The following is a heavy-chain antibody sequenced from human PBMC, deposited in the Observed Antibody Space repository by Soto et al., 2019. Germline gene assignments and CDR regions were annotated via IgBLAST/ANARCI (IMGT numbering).Heavy chain of an antibody. CDR1: GGSISSGXYY. CDR3: ARASPVVTDV. J-gene: IGHJ6*02. V-gene: IGHV4-30-4*01. CDR2: SYYSGST. D-gene: IGHD5-18*01. Sequence: QVQLQESGPGLVKPSQTLSLTCTVSGGSISSGXYYWSXXXXXXGKGLEWIGYSYYSGSTYYNPSLKSRVTISVDTSKNQFSLKLSSVTAADTAVYYCARASPVVTDVWGQGTTVTVSS.